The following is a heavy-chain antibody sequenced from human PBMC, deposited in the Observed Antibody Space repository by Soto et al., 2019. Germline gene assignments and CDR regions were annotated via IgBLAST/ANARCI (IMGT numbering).Heavy chain of an antibody. D-gene: IGHD2-2*01. CDR2: IIPIFGTA. CDR3: ARGPATLIVVPPNYYYGMDV. CDR1: GGTFSSYA. Sequence: QVQLVQSGAEVKKPGSSVKVSCKASGGTFSSYAISWVRQAPGQGLEWMGGIIPIFGTANYAQKFQGRVTITADESTSTAYMELSSLGSEDTAVYYCARGPATLIVVPPNYYYGMDVWGQGTTVTVSS. V-gene: IGHV1-69*01. J-gene: IGHJ6*02.